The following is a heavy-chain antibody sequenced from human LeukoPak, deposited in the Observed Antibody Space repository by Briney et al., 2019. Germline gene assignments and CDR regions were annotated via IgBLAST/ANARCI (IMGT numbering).Heavy chain of an antibody. J-gene: IGHJ3*02. D-gene: IGHD3-22*01. CDR1: GGSFSGYY. V-gene: IGHV4-34*01. CDR3: ARGDRITMIVEGAFDI. CDR2: INHSGST. Sequence: PSETLSPTCAVYGGSFSGYYWSWLRQPPGKGLEWIGEINHSGSTNYNPSLKSRVTISVDTSKNQFSLELSSVTAADTAVYYCARGDRITMIVEGAFDIWGQGTMVTVSS.